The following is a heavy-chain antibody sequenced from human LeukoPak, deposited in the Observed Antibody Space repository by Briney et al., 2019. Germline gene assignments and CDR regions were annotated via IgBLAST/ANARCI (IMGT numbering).Heavy chain of an antibody. CDR2: ITYDGSKK. CDR1: GFTVSSNY. CDR3: AKDTTGSYQRAFDY. Sequence: PGGSLRLSCAASGFTVSSNYMSWVRQAPGKGLEWVAFITYDGSKKSYADSVKARFTISRDNSKNTLYLQVNSLRAEDTAVYYCAKDTTGSYQRAFDYWGQGTLVTVSS. V-gene: IGHV3-30*18. D-gene: IGHD1-1*01. J-gene: IGHJ4*02.